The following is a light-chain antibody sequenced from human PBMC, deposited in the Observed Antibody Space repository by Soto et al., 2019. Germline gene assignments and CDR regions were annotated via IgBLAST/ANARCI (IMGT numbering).Light chain of an antibody. CDR2: KAS. J-gene: IGKJ1*01. CDR3: QHYNSYSAA. CDR1: QTISSG. V-gene: IGKV1-5*03. Sequence: DIQMTQSPSTLSGSVGDRVTITCRASQTISSGLAWYQQKPGKAPKLLIYKASTLKSGVPSRFSGSGSGTEFTLTISSLQPDDFATYYCQHYNSYSAAFGQGTKVELK.